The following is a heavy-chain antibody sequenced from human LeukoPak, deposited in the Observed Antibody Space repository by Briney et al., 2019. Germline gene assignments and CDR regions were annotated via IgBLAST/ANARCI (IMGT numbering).Heavy chain of an antibody. CDR3: ARDVYCSSTSCYFSPLVTFDAFDI. V-gene: IGHV1-18*01. CDR2: ISAYNGNT. CDR1: GGTFSSYG. D-gene: IGHD2-2*01. J-gene: IGHJ3*02. Sequence: GASVKVSCKASGGTFSSYGISWVRQAPGQGLEWMGWISAYNGNTNYAQKLQGRVTMTTDTSTSTAYMELRSLRSDDTAVYYCARDVYCSSTSCYFSPLVTFDAFDIWGQGTMVTVSS.